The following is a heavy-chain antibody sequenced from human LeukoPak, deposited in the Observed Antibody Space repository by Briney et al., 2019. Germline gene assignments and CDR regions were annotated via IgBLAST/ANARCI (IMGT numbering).Heavy chain of an antibody. D-gene: IGHD3-22*01. CDR3: ARLRVAYYYDSSGYGYYYYYYGMDV. J-gene: IGHJ6*02. Sequence: ASVKVSCKASGYTFTSYDINWVRQATGQGLEWMGWMNPNSGNTGYAQKFQGRVTMTRNTSISTAYMELSSLRSEDTAVYYCARLRVAYYYDSSGYGYYYYYYGMDVRGQGTTVTVSS. CDR1: GYTFTSYD. V-gene: IGHV1-8*01. CDR2: MNPNSGNT.